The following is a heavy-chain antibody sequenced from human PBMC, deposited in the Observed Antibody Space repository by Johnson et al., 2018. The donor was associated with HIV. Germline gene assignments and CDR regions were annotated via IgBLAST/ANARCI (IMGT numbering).Heavy chain of an antibody. CDR3: AKDRLRIAAAGGGAFDI. J-gene: IGHJ3*02. V-gene: IGHV3-9*01. CDR1: GFTFDDYA. CDR2: ISWNSGYI. D-gene: IGHD6-13*01. Sequence: VQLVESGGGLVQPGRSLRLSCAASGFTFDDYAMHWVRQAPGKGLEWVSGISWNSGYIGYADSVKGRFTISRDNSKNTLYLQMNSLRAEDTAVYYCAKDRLRIAAAGGGAFDIWGQGTMVTVSS.